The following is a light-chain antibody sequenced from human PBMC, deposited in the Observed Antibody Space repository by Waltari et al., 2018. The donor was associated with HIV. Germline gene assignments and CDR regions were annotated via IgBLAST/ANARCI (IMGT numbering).Light chain of an antibody. V-gene: IGLV1-44*01. CDR2: GND. Sequence: QSVLIQPPSASGTPGQRVTISCSGRRSNIGSNSVNWYQQFPGTAPKLLIFGNDRRPSGVPDRFSGSKSGTSASLVINGLQPEDEADYYCSAWDDNLNALFGGGTKLTFL. J-gene: IGLJ2*01. CDR1: RSNIGSNS. CDR3: SAWDDNLNAL.